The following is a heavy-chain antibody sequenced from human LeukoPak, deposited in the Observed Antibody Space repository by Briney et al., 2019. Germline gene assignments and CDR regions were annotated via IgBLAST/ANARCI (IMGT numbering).Heavy chain of an antibody. CDR1: GGTFSSYA. Sequence: SVKVSCKASGGTFSSYAISWVRQAPGQGLEWMGGIIPIFGTANYAQKFQGRVTITADESTSTAYMELSSLRSEDTAVYYCARVRYIAVAGGENWFDPWGQGTLVTVSS. CDR2: IIPIFGTA. D-gene: IGHD6-19*01. V-gene: IGHV1-69*13. J-gene: IGHJ5*02. CDR3: ARVRYIAVAGGENWFDP.